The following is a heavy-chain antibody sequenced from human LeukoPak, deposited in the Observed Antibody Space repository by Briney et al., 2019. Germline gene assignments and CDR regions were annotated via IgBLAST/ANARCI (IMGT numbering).Heavy chain of an antibody. J-gene: IGHJ3*02. CDR3: ARDRVRNAFDI. CDR1: GGSIISYY. Sequence: SETLSLTCTVSGGSIISYYWSWIRQPPGKGLEWIGYIYYSGSTNYNPSLKSRVTISVDTSKTQFSLKLSSVAAADTAVYYCARDRVRNAFDIWGQGTMVTVSS. D-gene: IGHD2-8*01. CDR2: IYYSGST. V-gene: IGHV4-59*01.